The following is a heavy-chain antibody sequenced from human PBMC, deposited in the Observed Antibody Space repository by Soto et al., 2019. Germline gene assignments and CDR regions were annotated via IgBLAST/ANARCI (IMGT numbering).Heavy chain of an antibody. CDR1: GGSISGGVYY. D-gene: IGHD4-17*01. J-gene: IGHJ2*01. CDR2: IFDSGST. CDR3: AREIIPLTTDWYFDL. V-gene: IGHV4-30-4*01. Sequence: QVQLQESGPGLVKPSQTLSLTCTVSGGSISGGVYYWSWIRQPPGKGLERIGYIFDSGSTYYNPSLTSRVTISVETSKNQFSRRLRSVTAADTAVYYCAREIIPLTTDWYFDLWGRGTLVTVSS.